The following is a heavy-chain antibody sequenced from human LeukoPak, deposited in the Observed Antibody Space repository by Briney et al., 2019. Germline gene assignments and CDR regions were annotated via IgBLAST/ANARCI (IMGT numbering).Heavy chain of an antibody. Sequence: GGSLRLPCAASGFTFSNYWMHWVRQAPGKGLVWVSRINGDGGSTTYADSVKGRFTISGDNAKNTLFLQMNSLRAEDTAVYYCAREGGVTTVTTRYYYGMDVWGQGTTVTVSS. V-gene: IGHV3-74*01. CDR1: GFTFSNYW. CDR3: AREGGVTTVTTRYYYGMDV. CDR2: INGDGGST. J-gene: IGHJ6*02. D-gene: IGHD4-4*01.